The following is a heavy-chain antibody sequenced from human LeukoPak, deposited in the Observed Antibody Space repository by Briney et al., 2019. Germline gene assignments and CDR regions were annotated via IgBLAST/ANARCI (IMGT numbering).Heavy chain of an antibody. CDR1: GFTFSDDY. CDR3: ARDKIAARFFDY. V-gene: IGHV3-11*01. CDR2: ISSSGNTI. D-gene: IGHD6-6*01. Sequence: GGTLRLCCAASGFTFSDDYMSWICQAPGQGLEWVSYISSSGNTIYYADSVKGRFTISRDNAKNSLYLQMNSLRDEDPAVYYCARDKIAARFFDYWGQGTLVTVSS. J-gene: IGHJ4*02.